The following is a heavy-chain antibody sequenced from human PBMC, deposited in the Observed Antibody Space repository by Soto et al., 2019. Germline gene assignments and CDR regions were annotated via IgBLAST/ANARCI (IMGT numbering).Heavy chain of an antibody. CDR1: GFTFSGSA. CDR3: TTSGITAAGHYFTY. J-gene: IGHJ4*02. D-gene: IGHD6-13*01. V-gene: IGHV3-73*01. Sequence: GGSLRLSCAASGFTFSGSAMHWVRQASGKGLEWVGRIRSKAKSSATAYAESLKGRFTISRDDSKNTAFLQMNSLETEDTAVYYCTTSGITAAGHYFTYWGQGTLVTVSS. CDR2: IRSKAKSSAT.